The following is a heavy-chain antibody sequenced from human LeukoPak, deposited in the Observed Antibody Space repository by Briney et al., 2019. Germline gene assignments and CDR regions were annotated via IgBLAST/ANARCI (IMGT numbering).Heavy chain of an antibody. J-gene: IGHJ5*02. CDR2: IWYDGSNK. CDR3: ARDGQSIVVVPAAPGWFDP. D-gene: IGHD2-2*01. V-gene: IGHV3-33*08. Sequence: GGSLRLSCAASAFTFSGYSMTWVRQAPGKGLEWVAVIWYDGSNKYYADSVKGRLTISRDNSKNTLYLQMNSLRAEDTAVYYCARDGQSIVVVPAAPGWFDPWGQGTLVTVSS. CDR1: AFTFSGYS.